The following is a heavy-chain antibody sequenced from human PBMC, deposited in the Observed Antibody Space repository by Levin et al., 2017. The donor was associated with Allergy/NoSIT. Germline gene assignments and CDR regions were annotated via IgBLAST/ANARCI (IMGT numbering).Heavy chain of an antibody. D-gene: IGHD3-10*01. CDR1: GYTFSNYD. J-gene: IGHJ4*02. Sequence: ASVKVSCKPSGYTFSNYDITWVRQAPGQGLEWMGWISGYNVNTNYAQKVQGRVTMTTDTSTSTAYMELRSLRSDDTAVYYCTRGSGSSSSGLGYWGQGTLVTVSS. CDR2: ISGYNVNT. CDR3: TRGSGSSSSGLGY. V-gene: IGHV1-18*01.